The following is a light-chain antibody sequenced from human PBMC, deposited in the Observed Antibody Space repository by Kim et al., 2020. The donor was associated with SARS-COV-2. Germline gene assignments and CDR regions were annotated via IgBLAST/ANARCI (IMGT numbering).Light chain of an antibody. CDR3: QRYNSVPQA. CDR1: QTISNF. J-gene: IGKJ1*01. V-gene: IGKV1-27*01. Sequence: ASVGDRVTITCRASQTISNFLAWFQQKPGMVPKLLIYSASTLHSGVPSRFSVSGSGTHFTLTISSLQPEDVATYYCQRYNSVPQAFGQGTKVDIK. CDR2: SAS.